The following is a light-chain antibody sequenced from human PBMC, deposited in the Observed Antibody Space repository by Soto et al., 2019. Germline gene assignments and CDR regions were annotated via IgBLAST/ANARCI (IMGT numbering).Light chain of an antibody. V-gene: IGKV3-11*01. CDR2: DAS. J-gene: IGKJ4*01. CDR3: QQRSNWPPALT. Sequence: EIVLTQSPATLSLSPGERATLSCRTRQNVSSYLAWYQQKPGQAPRLLIYDASNRATGIPARFSGSGSGTDFTLTISSLVPEDFAVYYCQQRSNWPPALTFGGGTKVEIK. CDR1: QNVSSY.